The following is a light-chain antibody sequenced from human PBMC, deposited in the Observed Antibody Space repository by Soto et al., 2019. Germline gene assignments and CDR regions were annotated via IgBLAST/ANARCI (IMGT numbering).Light chain of an antibody. V-gene: IGLV1-44*01. CDR2: SNN. CDR3: ATWDDSLSGPV. J-gene: IGLJ2*01. Sequence: QSVLTQPPSASGTPGQRVTISCSGSSSNIGSNTVNWYQQLPGTAPKLLIYSNNKRPSGVPDRFSGSKSGTSASLAISGLQSEDEAYYYCATWDDSLSGPVFGGGTKLTVL. CDR1: SSNIGSNT.